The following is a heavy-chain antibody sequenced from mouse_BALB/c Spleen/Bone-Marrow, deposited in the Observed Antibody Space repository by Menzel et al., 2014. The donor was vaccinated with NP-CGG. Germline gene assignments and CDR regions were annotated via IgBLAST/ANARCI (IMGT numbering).Heavy chain of an antibody. D-gene: IGHD1-1*01. CDR2: ISNGGGST. Sequence: DVQLVESGGGLVQPGGSLKLSCAASGFTFSSYTVSWVRQTPEKRLEWVAYISNGGGSTYYPDSVKGQFTISRDNAKNTLYLQMSSLKSEDTAMYYCARVYGWYFDVWGAGTTVTVSS. J-gene: IGHJ1*01. V-gene: IGHV5-12-2*01. CDR1: GFTFSSYT. CDR3: ARVYGWYFDV.